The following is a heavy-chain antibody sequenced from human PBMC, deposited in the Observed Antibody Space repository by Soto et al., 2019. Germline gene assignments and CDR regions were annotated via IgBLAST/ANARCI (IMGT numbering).Heavy chain of an antibody. V-gene: IGHV1-18*01. J-gene: IGHJ5*02. CDR1: GYTFTSYG. CDR3: EIYGSGSYYWFDP. CDR2: ISAYNGNT. Sequence: ASVKVSCKASGYTFTSYGISWVRQAPGQGLEGMGWISAYNGNTNYAPKLQGRVTMTTDTSTSTAYMELRSLRPDDTDEYDGEIYGSGSYYWFDPWGQGTLVTVSS. D-gene: IGHD3-10*01.